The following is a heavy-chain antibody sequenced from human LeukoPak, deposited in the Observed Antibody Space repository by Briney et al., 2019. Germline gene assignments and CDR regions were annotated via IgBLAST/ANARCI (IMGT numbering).Heavy chain of an antibody. J-gene: IGHJ4*02. V-gene: IGHV3-23*01. CDR1: GFTFSSYA. D-gene: IGHD5-12*01. CDR3: AKGDVVTAIFPLDY. CDR2: ISGSGGTT. Sequence: GGSVRLSCAASGFTFSSYAMSWVRQAPGKGLEWVSGISGSGGTTYYADSVQGRFTISRDNSKKTLFLQMSSLRAEDTAVYYCAKGDVVTAIFPLDYWGQGTLVIVSS.